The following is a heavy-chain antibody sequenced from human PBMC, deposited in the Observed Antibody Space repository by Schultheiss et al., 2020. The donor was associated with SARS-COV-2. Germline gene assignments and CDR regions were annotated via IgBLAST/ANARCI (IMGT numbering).Heavy chain of an antibody. D-gene: IGHD6-13*01. CDR1: GGSISSYY. CDR2: IYYSGST. Sequence: SETLSLTCTVSGGSISSYYWSWIRQPPGKGLEWIGYIYYSGSTNYNPSLKSRVTISVDTSKNQFSLKLSSVTAADTAVYYCARVTSSWVPYFDYWGQGTLVTVSS. V-gene: IGHV4-59*01. J-gene: IGHJ4*02. CDR3: ARVTSSWVPYFDY.